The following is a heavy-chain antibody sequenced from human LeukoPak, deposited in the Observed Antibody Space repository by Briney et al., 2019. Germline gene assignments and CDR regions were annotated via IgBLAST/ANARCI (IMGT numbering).Heavy chain of an antibody. CDR1: GDTFTADY. Sequence: ASVRASCTASGDTFTADYMHGGRQTPGQGLEWGGWINPNCCGAHYAQKLQGRVTMTRDTSISTAYMGLSRLRSDDTAVYYCARAIGGCGDHYDYYYMYVWGKGTTVTVSS. D-gene: IGHD3-10*01. CDR3: ARAIGGCGDHYDYYYMYV. CDR2: INPNCCGA. V-gene: IGHV1-2*02. J-gene: IGHJ6*03.